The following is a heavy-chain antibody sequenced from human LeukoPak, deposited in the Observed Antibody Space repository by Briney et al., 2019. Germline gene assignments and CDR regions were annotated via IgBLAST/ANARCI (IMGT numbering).Heavy chain of an antibody. CDR1: GYTFATYG. V-gene: IGHV1-18*01. CDR2: ISAYNGYT. Sequence: ASVKLSCKASGYTFATYGLSWVRQAPGQGLEWMGWISAYNGYTNYAQKLQGRLTMTTDTSTSTAYMELRSLRSDDTAVYYCARVGGGSYYFYFDYWGQGTLVTVSS. D-gene: IGHD1-26*01. CDR3: ARVGGGSYYFYFDY. J-gene: IGHJ4*02.